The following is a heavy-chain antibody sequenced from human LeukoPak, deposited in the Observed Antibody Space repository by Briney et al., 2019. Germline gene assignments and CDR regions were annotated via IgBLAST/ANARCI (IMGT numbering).Heavy chain of an antibody. Sequence: GGSLRLSCAASGFTFSSYWMHRVRQAPGKGLVWVSRVNTDGSSTRYADSVKGRFTISRDNAKNTLYLQMNSLRAEDTAVYYCARERPRYCSGGSCYSYYFDYWGQGTLVTVSS. D-gene: IGHD2-15*01. CDR2: VNTDGSST. CDR3: ARERPRYCSGGSCYSYYFDY. CDR1: GFTFSSYW. V-gene: IGHV3-74*01. J-gene: IGHJ4*02.